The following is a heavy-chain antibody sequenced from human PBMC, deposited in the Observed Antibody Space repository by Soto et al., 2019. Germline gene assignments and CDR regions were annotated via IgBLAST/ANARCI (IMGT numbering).Heavy chain of an antibody. V-gene: IGHV1-3*01. Sequence: ASVKVSCKASGYTFTSYAMHWVRQAPGQRLEWMGWINAGNGNTKYSQKLQGRVTITRVTSASTAYMELSSLRSEDTAVYYCARGVAGPLHWFDPWGQGTLVTVSS. CDR3: ARGVAGPLHWFDP. J-gene: IGHJ5*02. CDR1: GYTFTSYA. CDR2: INAGNGNT. D-gene: IGHD6-19*01.